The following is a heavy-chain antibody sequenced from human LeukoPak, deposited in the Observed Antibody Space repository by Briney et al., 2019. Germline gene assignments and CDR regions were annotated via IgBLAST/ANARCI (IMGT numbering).Heavy chain of an antibody. J-gene: IGHJ6*03. D-gene: IGHD1-14*01. V-gene: IGHV4-34*01. Sequence: SETLSLTCAVYGGSFSGYYWSWIRQPPGKGLEWIGEINHSGSTNYNPSLKSRVTISVDTSKNQFSLKLSSVTAADTAVYYCARSRYYYYYYMDVWGKGTTVTVSS. CDR2: INHSGST. CDR1: GGSFSGYY. CDR3: ARSRYYYYYYMDV.